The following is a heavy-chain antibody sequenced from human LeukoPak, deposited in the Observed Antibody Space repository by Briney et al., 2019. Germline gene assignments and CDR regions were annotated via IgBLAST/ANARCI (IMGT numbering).Heavy chain of an antibody. CDR3: ARDPPWRGSYYFDY. CDR1: GYSFTGYY. Sequence: GASVKVSCKASGYSFTGYYMHWVRQAPGQGLEWMGWINPNSGGTNYAQKFQGRVTMTRDTSISTAYMELSRLRSDDTAVYYCARDPPWRGSYYFDYWGQGTLVTVSS. V-gene: IGHV1-2*02. D-gene: IGHD1-26*01. CDR2: INPNSGGT. J-gene: IGHJ4*02.